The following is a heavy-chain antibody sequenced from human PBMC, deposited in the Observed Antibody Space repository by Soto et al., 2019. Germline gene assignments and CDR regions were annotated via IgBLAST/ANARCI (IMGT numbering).Heavy chain of an antibody. Sequence: GGSLRLSCAASGFTVSSNYMSWVRQAPGKGLEWVSVIYSGGSTYYADSVKGRFTISRDNSKNTLYLQMNSLRAEDTAVYYCARDLSDSSGYYSYPGYWGQGTLVTVSS. V-gene: IGHV3-53*01. CDR2: IYSGGST. J-gene: IGHJ4*02. CDR3: ARDLSDSSGYYSYPGY. CDR1: GFTVSSNY. D-gene: IGHD3-22*01.